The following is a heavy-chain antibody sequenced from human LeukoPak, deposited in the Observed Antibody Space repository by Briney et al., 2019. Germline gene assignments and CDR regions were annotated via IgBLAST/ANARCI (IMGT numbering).Heavy chain of an antibody. CDR2: IYYSGST. CDR1: GGSISSYY. V-gene: IGHV4-59*01. Sequence: PSETLSLTCTVSGGSISSYYWSWIRQPPGKGLEWIGYIYYSGSTNYNPSLKSRVTISVDTSKNQFSLKLSSVTAADTAVYYCARGYSSGWYNRNNWFDPWGQGTLVTVSS. J-gene: IGHJ5*02. D-gene: IGHD6-19*01. CDR3: ARGYSSGWYNRNNWFDP.